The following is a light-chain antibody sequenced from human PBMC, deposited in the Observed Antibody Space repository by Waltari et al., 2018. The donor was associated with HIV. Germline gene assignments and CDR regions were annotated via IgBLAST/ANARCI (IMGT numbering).Light chain of an antibody. V-gene: IGKV4-1*01. CDR2: WAS. CDR1: QRVLHTSNNKNF. Sequence: DLVMTQSPVSLAVSLCARATINCKSSQRVLHTSNNKNFLAWYQQKSGQSPKLLIYWASTRESGVPARFSGSGSGTNFTRTINSLQSEDVAVYYCQQYHVTPPTFGQGT. CDR3: QQYHVTPPT. J-gene: IGKJ1*01.